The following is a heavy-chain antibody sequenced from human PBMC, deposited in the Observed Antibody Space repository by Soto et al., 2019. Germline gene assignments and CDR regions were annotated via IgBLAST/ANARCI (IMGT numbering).Heavy chain of an antibody. CDR1: GGTFSSLG. D-gene: IGHD6-13*01. J-gene: IGHJ4*02. CDR2: IIPIIGST. V-gene: IGHV1-69*12. Sequence: QVQLVQSGAEVKKPGSSVKVSCKASGGTFSSLGINWVRQAPGQGLEWVGGIIPIIGSTNTTQKFQGRVTIRVDESMATAYLELSGLRFDDTAVYYCATGYGSSWYYFDHWGQGTLVTVSS. CDR3: ATGYGSSWYYFDH.